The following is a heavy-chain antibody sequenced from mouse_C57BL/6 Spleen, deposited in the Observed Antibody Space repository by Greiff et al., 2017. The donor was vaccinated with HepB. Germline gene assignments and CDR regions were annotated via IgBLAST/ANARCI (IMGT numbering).Heavy chain of an antibody. CDR2: IDPSDSYT. V-gene: IGHV1-69*01. CDR1: GYTFTSYW. J-gene: IGHJ2*01. D-gene: IGHD3-2*02. CDR3: ARRAQATSCDY. Sequence: QVQLQQPGAELVMPGASVKLSCKASGYTFTSYWMHWVKQRPGQGLEWIGEIDPSDSYTNYNQKFKGKSTLTVDKSSSTAYMQLSSLTSEDSAVYYCARRAQATSCDYWGQGTTLTVSS.